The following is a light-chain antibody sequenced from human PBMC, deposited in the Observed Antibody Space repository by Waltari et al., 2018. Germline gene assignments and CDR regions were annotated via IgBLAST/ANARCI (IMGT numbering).Light chain of an antibody. CDR2: SNN. CDR1: SPTIDSNT. V-gene: IGLV1-44*01. J-gene: IGLJ2*01. Sequence: QSVLTQAPSASGTPGRRGTSSCSGSSPTIDSNTAIWYQQLPATAPKLLIYSNNQRPSGVPDRFSGSKSGTSASLAISGLQSEDEAEYSCAVWDDSLSGVVFGGGTKLTVL. CDR3: AVWDDSLSGVV.